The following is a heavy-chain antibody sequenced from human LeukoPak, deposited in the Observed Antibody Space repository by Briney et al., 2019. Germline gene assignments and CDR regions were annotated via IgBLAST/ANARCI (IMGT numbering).Heavy chain of an antibody. Sequence: ASVKVSCKASGYTFTSYAMHWVRQAPGHRLEWMGWINAGNGNTKYSQKFQGRVTITRDTSASTAYMELSSLRSEDTAVYYCARPITMARGVIHPDAFDIWGQGTMVTVSS. J-gene: IGHJ3*02. CDR3: ARPITMARGVIHPDAFDI. CDR2: INAGNGNT. D-gene: IGHD3-10*01. CDR1: GYTFTSYA. V-gene: IGHV1-3*01.